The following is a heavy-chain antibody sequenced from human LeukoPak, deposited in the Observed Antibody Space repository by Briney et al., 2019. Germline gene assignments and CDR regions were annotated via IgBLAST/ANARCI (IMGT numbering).Heavy chain of an antibody. Sequence: GGSLRLSCAASGFTFSTYSMNWVRQAPGKGLEWVSYISSSSSTIYYADSVKGRFTISRDKAKNSLYLQMDSLRAEDTAVYYCARGSTYYDSSGQVPFDYWGQGTLVTVSS. CDR2: ISSSSSTI. J-gene: IGHJ4*02. CDR3: ARGSTYYDSSGQVPFDY. CDR1: GFTFSTYS. V-gene: IGHV3-48*01. D-gene: IGHD3-22*01.